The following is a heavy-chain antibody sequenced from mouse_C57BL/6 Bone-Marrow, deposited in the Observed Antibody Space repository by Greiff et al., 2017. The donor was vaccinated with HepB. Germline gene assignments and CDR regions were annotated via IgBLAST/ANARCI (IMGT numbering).Heavy chain of an antibody. J-gene: IGHJ3*01. V-gene: IGHV1-72*01. CDR1: GYTFTSYW. CDR2: IDPNSGGT. D-gene: IGHD2-3*01. Sequence: QVQLQQPGAELVKPGASVKLSCKASGYTFTSYWMHWVKQRPGRGLEWIGRIDPNSGGTKYNEKFKSKATLTVDKPSSTAYMQLSSQTSEDSAVYYCAEGGWLLPFAYWGQGTLVTVSA. CDR3: AEGGWLLPFAY.